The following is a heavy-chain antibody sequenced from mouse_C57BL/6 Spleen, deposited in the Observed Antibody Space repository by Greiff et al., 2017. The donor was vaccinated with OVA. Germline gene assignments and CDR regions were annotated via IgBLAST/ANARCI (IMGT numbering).Heavy chain of an antibody. CDR1: GYTFTSYG. Sequence: VKLMESGAELARPGASVKLSCKASGYTFTSYGISWVKQRTGQGLEWIGEIYPRSGNTYYNEKFKGKATLTADKSSSTAYMELRSLTSEDSAVDFCALWLRREAMDYWGQGTSVTVSS. CDR2: IYPRSGNT. J-gene: IGHJ4*01. CDR3: ALWLRREAMDY. V-gene: IGHV1-81*01. D-gene: IGHD2-2*01.